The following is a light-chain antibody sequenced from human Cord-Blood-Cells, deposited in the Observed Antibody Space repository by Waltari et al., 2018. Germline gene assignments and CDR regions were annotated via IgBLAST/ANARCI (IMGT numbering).Light chain of an antibody. V-gene: IGLV1-51*01. CDR1: SSNIGNNY. CDR2: DNN. Sequence: ISCSGSSSNIGNNYVSWYQQLPGTAPKLLIYDNNKRPSGIPDRFSGSKSGTSATLGITGLQTGDEADYYRGTWDSSLSAGVFGTGTKVTVL. CDR3: GTWDSSLSAGV. J-gene: IGLJ1*01.